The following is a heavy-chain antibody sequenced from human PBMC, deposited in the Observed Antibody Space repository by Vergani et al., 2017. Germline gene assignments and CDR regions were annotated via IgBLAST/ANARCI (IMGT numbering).Heavy chain of an antibody. CDR2: IRTSENGGTS. V-gene: IGHV3-49*04. CDR1: GFPFHDFG. J-gene: IGHJ4*02. CDR3: TRGYKYGYD. Sequence: EVKLVESGGGLVQPGQSLRLACITSGFPFHDFGINWVRQAPGKGLELISLIRTSENGGTSHYAASVAGRFSISRDDSKSVVYLQMDGLKTDDTATYYCTRGYKYGYDWGQGTLVTVSS. D-gene: IGHD5-18*01.